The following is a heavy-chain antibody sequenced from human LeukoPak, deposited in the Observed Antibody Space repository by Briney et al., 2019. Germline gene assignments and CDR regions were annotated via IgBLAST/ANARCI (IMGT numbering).Heavy chain of an antibody. CDR1: GFTFNIYW. V-gene: IGHV3-7*01. CDR2: IGQDGSTK. Sequence: GGSLRLSCAASGFTFNIYWMAWVRQAPGKGLEWVANIGQDGSTKYYADSVKGRFTISRDNAKNSLYLQMNSLRAEDTAVYYCARDYDGNLEYWGQGTPVTVPS. CDR3: ARDYDGNLEY. D-gene: IGHD4-23*01. J-gene: IGHJ4*02.